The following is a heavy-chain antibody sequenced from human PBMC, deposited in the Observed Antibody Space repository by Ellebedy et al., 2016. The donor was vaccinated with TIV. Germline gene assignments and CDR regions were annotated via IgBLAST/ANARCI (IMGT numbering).Heavy chain of an antibody. CDR2: INHSGST. CDR1: GGSFSGYY. Sequence: SETLSLXCAVYGGSFSGYYWSWIRQPPGKGLEWIGEINHSGSTNYNPSLKSRVAISVDTSKNQFSLKLSSVTAADTAVYYCARGLEIYYYYYGMDVWGQGTTVTVSS. V-gene: IGHV4-34*01. J-gene: IGHJ6*02. CDR3: ARGLEIYYYYYGMDV.